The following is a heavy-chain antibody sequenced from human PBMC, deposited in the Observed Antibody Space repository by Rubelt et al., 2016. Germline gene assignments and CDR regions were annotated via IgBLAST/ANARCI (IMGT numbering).Heavy chain of an antibody. CDR2: INPSGST. CDR1: GGSFSGYY. Sequence: QVQLRQWGAGLLKPSETLSVTCAVYGGSFSGYYWSWIRQPPGKGLEWIGEINPSGSTNYNPSLKSRVTISVDTSKNQFSLRLSSGNAADTAVYHCAGGSGADGVVIEAGYWGQGTPVTVSS. D-gene: IGHD3-3*01. V-gene: IGHV4-34*01. J-gene: IGHJ4*02. CDR3: AGGSGADGVVIEAGY.